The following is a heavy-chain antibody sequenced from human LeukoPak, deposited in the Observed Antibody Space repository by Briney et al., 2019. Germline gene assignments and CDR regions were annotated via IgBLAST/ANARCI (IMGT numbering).Heavy chain of an antibody. V-gene: IGHV3-53*01. CDR1: GFTVSSNY. D-gene: IGHD5-18*01. CDR2: IYSGGST. Sequence: GGSLRLSCAASGFTVSSNYLIWVRQAPGKGLEWVSVIYSGGSTYYADSVKGRFTISRDNSKNTLYLQMNSLRAEDTAVYYCASPSDTAMVINAFEIWGQGTMVTASS. CDR3: ASPSDTAMVINAFEI. J-gene: IGHJ3*02.